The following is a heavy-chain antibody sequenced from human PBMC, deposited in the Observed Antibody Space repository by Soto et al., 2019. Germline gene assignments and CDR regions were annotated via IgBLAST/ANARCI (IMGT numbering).Heavy chain of an antibody. Sequence: GASVKVSCKASGGTFSSYAISWVRQAPGQGLEWMGGIIPIFGTANYAQKFQGRVTITADESTSTAYMELSSLRSEDTAVYYCADASDEHRHFDYWGQGTLVTVSS. CDR3: ADASDEHRHFDY. D-gene: IGHD3-10*01. CDR2: IIPIFGTA. J-gene: IGHJ4*02. CDR1: GGTFSSYA. V-gene: IGHV1-69*13.